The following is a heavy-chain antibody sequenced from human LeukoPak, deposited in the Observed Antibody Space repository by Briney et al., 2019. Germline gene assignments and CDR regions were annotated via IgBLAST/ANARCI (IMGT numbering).Heavy chain of an antibody. D-gene: IGHD5-24*01. Sequence: ASVKVSCKSSGYSLSSYGISWVRQAPGQGLEWMGWISAYNGNTNYAQKLQGRVTMTTDTSTSTAYMELRSLRSDDTAVYYCARDRVVAGRDGYNWVYWGQGTLVTVSS. CDR3: ARDRVVAGRDGYNWVY. V-gene: IGHV1-18*01. CDR1: GYSLSSYG. CDR2: ISAYNGNT. J-gene: IGHJ4*02.